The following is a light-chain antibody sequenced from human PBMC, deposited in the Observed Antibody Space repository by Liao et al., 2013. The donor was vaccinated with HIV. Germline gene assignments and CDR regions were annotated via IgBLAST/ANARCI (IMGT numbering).Light chain of an antibody. CDR2: YDT. Sequence: SYELTQPPSVSVSPGQTARITCSGDALPKQYAYWYQQKPGQAPLLVIFYDTDRPSGIPERFSASNSGNTATLTISRVEAGDEADYYCQVWDSSRDHPYVFGTGTKVTVL. J-gene: IGLJ1*01. CDR1: ALPKQY. V-gene: IGLV3-21*01. CDR3: QVWDSSRDHPYV.